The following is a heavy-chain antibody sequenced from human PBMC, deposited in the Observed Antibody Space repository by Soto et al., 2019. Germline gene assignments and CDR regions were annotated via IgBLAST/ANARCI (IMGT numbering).Heavy chain of an antibody. CDR3: ARQIYDSDTGPNFQYYFDS. CDR2: IDPSDSQT. CDR1: GYSFAGYW. J-gene: IGHJ4*02. D-gene: IGHD3-22*01. Sequence: GESLKISCKGSGYSFAGYWITWVRQKPGKGLEWMGRIDPSDSQTYYSPSFRGHVTISATKSTTTVFLQWSSLRASDTAMYYCARQIYDSDTGPNFQYYFDSWGQGTPVTVSS. V-gene: IGHV5-10-1*01.